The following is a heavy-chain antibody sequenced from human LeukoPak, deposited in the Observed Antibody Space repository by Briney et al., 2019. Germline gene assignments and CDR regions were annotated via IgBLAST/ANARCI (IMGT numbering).Heavy chain of an antibody. Sequence: GGSLRLSCAASGFTFSSYGMHWVRQAPGKGLEWVAFIRYDGSNKYYADSVKGRFTISRDNSKSTLYLQMNSLRAEDTAVYYCAKPKHHMIVLGDWFDPWGQGTLVTVSS. CDR3: AKPKHHMIVLGDWFDP. J-gene: IGHJ5*02. CDR2: IRYDGSNK. V-gene: IGHV3-30*02. D-gene: IGHD3-22*01. CDR1: GFTFSSYG.